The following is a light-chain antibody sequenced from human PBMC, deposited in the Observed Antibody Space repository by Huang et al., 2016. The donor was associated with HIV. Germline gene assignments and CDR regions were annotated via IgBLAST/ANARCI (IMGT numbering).Light chain of an antibody. CDR3: QQSYSTLRYT. CDR2: AAS. V-gene: IGKV1-39*01. Sequence: DIQMTQSPSSLSASVGARVTITCRASQSISSSLNWYQQKPGKAPKLLIYAASSLQSGVPSRFSGSGSGTDFTLTISSLQPEDFATYYCQQSYSTLRYTFGQGTKLEIK. J-gene: IGKJ2*01. CDR1: QSISSS.